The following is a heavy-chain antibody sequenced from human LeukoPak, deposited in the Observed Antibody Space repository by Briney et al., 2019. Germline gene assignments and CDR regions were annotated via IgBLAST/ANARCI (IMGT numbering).Heavy chain of an antibody. Sequence: GGSLRLSCAASGFTVGNNYMNWVRQAPGKGLEWVSLIFSHGETSYADSVKGRFTISRDNSKNTLYLQMNSLRAEDTAVYYCAKTRYFDWSYFDYWGQGTLVTVSS. V-gene: IGHV3-66*01. D-gene: IGHD3-9*01. CDR2: IFSHGET. J-gene: IGHJ4*02. CDR1: GFTVGNNY. CDR3: AKTRYFDWSYFDY.